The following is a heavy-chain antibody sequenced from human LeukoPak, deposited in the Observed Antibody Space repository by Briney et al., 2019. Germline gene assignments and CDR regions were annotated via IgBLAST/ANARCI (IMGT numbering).Heavy chain of an antibody. CDR2: VYHSGST. Sequence: PSETLSLTCDVSDYSISSGNYWGWIRQPPGKGLEWIGSVYHSGSTHYSPSLKSRVTIAVDTSKNQFSLKLSSVTAAGTAVYYCARNDSSGYFDYWGQGTLVTVSS. CDR3: ARNDSSGYFDY. V-gene: IGHV4-38-2*01. CDR1: DYSISSGNY. J-gene: IGHJ4*02. D-gene: IGHD3-22*01.